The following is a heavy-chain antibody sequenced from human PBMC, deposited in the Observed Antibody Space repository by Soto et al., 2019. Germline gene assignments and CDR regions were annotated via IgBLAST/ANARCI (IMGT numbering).Heavy chain of an antibody. CDR3: ARPVNPYGSGTFLLV. D-gene: IGHD3-10*01. CDR1: GYTFTSYW. CDR2: IDPADAYT. V-gene: IGHV5-10-1*01. Sequence: GESLKISCMVSGYTFTSYWISWVRQMPGKGLEWVGRIDPADAYTSYSPSFQGHVTISADKSIDTTYLQWSSLKASDTAMYYCARPVNPYGSGTFLLVWGQGTPVTVSS. J-gene: IGHJ4*02.